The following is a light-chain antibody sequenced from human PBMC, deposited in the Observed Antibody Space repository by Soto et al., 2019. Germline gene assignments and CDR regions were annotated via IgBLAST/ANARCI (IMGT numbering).Light chain of an antibody. Sequence: QSALTQPRSVSGSPGQSVTISCTGTSSDVGGYDFVSWYQQHPGKAPKLMISDVSKRPSGVPDRFSGSKSGNTASLTISGLQPEDEDDYYCCPYEGDLALFGGGTKVTVL. CDR2: DVS. CDR1: SSDVGGYDF. CDR3: CPYEGDLAL. J-gene: IGLJ2*01. V-gene: IGLV2-11*01.